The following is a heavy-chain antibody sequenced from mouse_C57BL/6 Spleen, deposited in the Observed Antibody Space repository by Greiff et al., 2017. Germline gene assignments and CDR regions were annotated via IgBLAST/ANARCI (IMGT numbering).Heavy chain of an antibody. CDR3: ARHESYYYGSSPYAMDY. CDR1: GYTFTEYT. Sequence: QVQLQQSGAELVKPGASVKLSCKASGYTFTEYTIHWVKQRSGQGLEWIGWFYPGSGSIKYNEKFKDKATLTADKSSSTVYMELSRLTSEDPAVYYCARHESYYYGSSPYAMDYWGQGTSVTVSS. J-gene: IGHJ4*01. V-gene: IGHV1-62-2*01. D-gene: IGHD1-1*01. CDR2: FYPGSGSI.